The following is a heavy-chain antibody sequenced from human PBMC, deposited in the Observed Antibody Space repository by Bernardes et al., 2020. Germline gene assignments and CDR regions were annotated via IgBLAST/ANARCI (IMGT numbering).Heavy chain of an antibody. V-gene: IGHV1-69*13. D-gene: IGHD2-15*01. Sequence: SVKVSCMASGGTFSSYAISWVRQAPGQGLEWMGGIIPIFGTANYAQKFQGRVTITADESTSTAYMELSSLRSEDTAVYYCARDAALYCSGGSCYSFGGAFDIWGQGTMVTVSS. J-gene: IGHJ3*02. CDR3: ARDAALYCSGGSCYSFGGAFDI. CDR2: IIPIFGTA. CDR1: GGTFSSYA.